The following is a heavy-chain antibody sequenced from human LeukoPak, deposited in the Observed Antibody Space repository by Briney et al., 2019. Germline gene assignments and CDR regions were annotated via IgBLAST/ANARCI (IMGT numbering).Heavy chain of an antibody. CDR1: GGSFSGYY. CDR3: ARGPSGYHNT. V-gene: IGHV4-34*01. Sequence: PSETLSLTCALDGGSFSGYYWSWIRKPPGKALEWIGEINHSGSTNYNPSLKSRVTISVDTSKNQFSLKLSSVTAADTAVYYCARGPSGYHNTGGQGTLVTVSS. CDR2: INHSGST. J-gene: IGHJ4*02. D-gene: IGHD5-12*01.